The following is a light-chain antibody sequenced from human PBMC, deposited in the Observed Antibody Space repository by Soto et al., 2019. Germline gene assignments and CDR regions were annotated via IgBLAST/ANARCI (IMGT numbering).Light chain of an antibody. CDR3: QQYDSSSRT. Sequence: EIVLTQSPGTLSLSPGERATLSCRASQSISSSYLAWYQQKPGQAPRLLIYGPSSRATGIPDRFSGSGPGTDFTLTINRLEPGDFAVYYCQQYDSSSRTFGQGTKVDIK. CDR1: QSISSSY. V-gene: IGKV3-20*01. J-gene: IGKJ1*01. CDR2: GPS.